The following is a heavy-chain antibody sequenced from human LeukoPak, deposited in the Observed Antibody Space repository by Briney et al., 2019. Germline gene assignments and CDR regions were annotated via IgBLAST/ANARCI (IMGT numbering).Heavy chain of an antibody. D-gene: IGHD3-10*01. CDR2: ISWNSGSI. V-gene: IGHV3-9*01. J-gene: IGHJ3*02. CDR3: AKGVRITMVRGAFDI. Sequence: AGGSLRLSCAASGFTFDDYAMHWVRQAPGKGLEWVSGISWNSGSIGYADSVKGRFTISRDNAKNSLYPQMNSLRAEDTALYYCAKGVRITMVRGAFDIWGQGTMVTASS. CDR1: GFTFDDYA.